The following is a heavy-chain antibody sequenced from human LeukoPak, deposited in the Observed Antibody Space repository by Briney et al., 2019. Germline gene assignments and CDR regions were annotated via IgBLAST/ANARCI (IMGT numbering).Heavy chain of an antibody. J-gene: IGHJ5*02. Sequence: SETLSLTCTVSGGSISSGDYYWSWIRQPPGKGLEWIGYIYYSGSTNYNPSLKSRVTISVDTSKNQFSLKLSSVTAADTAVYYCARVGGYYGSGSYYPSSQLFDPWGQGTLVTVSS. CDR2: IYYSGST. CDR1: GGSISSGDYY. V-gene: IGHV4-61*08. CDR3: ARVGGYYGSGSYYPSSQLFDP. D-gene: IGHD3-10*01.